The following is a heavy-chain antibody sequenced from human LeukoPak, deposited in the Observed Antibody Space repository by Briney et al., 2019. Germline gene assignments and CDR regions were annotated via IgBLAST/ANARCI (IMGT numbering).Heavy chain of an antibody. Sequence: GGSLRLSCAASGFTFSSYGMHWVRQAPGKGLEWVAVISYDGSNKYYADSVKGRFTISRDNSKNTLYLQMNSLRAEDTAVYYCASSADYGDYWGQGTLVTVSS. V-gene: IGHV3-30*03. J-gene: IGHJ4*02. CDR1: GFTFSSYG. CDR3: ASSADYGDY. CDR2: ISYDGSNK.